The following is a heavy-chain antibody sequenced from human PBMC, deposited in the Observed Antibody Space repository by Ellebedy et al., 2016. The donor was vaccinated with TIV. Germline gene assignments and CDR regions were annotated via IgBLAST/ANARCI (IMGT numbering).Heavy chain of an antibody. CDR1: GASISSYY. J-gene: IGHJ6*02. D-gene: IGHD3-10*01. CDR3: ARGPAQLWFGDLQGYDYGMDV. V-gene: IGHV4-4*07. Sequence: MPSETLSLTCTVSGASISSYYWSWIRQPAGKGLEWIGRVYSSGASNYNPSLKSRVILLVDTSKNQFSLKLRSVTAADTAVYYCARGPAQLWFGDLQGYDYGMDVWGQGTTVTVSS. CDR2: VYSSGAS.